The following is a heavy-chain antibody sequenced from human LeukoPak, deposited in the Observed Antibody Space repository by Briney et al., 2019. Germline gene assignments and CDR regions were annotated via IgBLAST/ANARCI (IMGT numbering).Heavy chain of an antibody. CDR2: INHSGST. D-gene: IGHD3-3*01. Sequence: SETLSLTCAVYGGSFSGYYWSWIRQPPGKGLEWIGEINHSGSTNYNPSLKSRVTISVDTSKNQFSLKLSSVTAADTAVYYCARGGLYYDFWSGYFTPNYYYYYMDVWGKGTTVTVSS. CDR1: GGSFSGYY. J-gene: IGHJ6*03. CDR3: ARGGLYYDFWSGYFTPNYYYYYMDV. V-gene: IGHV4-34*01.